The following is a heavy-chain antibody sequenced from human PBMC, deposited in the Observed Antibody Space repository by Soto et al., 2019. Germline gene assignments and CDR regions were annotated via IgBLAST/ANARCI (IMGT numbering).Heavy chain of an antibody. D-gene: IGHD3-3*01. J-gene: IGHJ6*02. CDR3: ARERKFDFWRKGLDV. V-gene: IGHV1-8*01. CDR2: MDPNSGST. Sequence: ASVKVSCKASGYTFTTYYINWVRQAPGKGLEWLGWMDPNSGSTGYAQNFQGRITMTRNISRNTAHMELSSLQSEDTAVYYCARERKFDFWRKGLDVWGQGTTVTVSS. CDR1: GYTFTTYY.